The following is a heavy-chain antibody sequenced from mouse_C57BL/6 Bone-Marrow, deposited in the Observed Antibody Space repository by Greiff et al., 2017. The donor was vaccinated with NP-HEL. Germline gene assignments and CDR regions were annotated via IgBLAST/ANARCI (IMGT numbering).Heavy chain of an antibody. J-gene: IGHJ3*01. Sequence: QVQLQQPGAELVMPGASVKLSCKASGYTFTSYWMHWVKQRPGQGLEWIGEIDPSDSYTNYNQKFKGKSTLTVDKSSSTAYMQLSSLTSEDSAVYYGARGDYAWFAYWGQGTLVTVSA. CDR1: GYTFTSYW. D-gene: IGHD2-4*01. V-gene: IGHV1-69*01. CDR3: ARGDYAWFAY. CDR2: IDPSDSYT.